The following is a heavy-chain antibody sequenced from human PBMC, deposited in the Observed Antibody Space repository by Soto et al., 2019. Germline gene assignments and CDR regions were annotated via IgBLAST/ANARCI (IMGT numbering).Heavy chain of an antibody. D-gene: IGHD3-22*01. J-gene: IGHJ6*02. CDR2: IVVGSGNT. Sequence: SVKVSCKASGFTFTSSAVQWVRQARGQRLEWIGWIVVGSGNTNYAQKFQERVTITRDMSTSTAYMELSSLRSEDTAVYYCAALRHYYDSSGYYTPLYYYYGMDVWGQGTTVTVSS. CDR3: AALRHYYDSSGYYTPLYYYYGMDV. V-gene: IGHV1-58*01. CDR1: GFTFTSSA.